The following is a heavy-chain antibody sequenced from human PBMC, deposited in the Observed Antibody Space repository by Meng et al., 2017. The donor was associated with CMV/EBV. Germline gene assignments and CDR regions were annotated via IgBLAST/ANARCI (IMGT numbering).Heavy chain of an antibody. CDR1: GFTFSSYE. CDR3: ARGSGSKVIVVVPAAIHGGYYYYGMDV. D-gene: IGHD2-2*02. Sequence: GGSLRPSCAASGFTFSSYEMNWVRQAPGKGLEWVSYISSSGSTIYYADSVKGRFTISRDNAKNSLYLQMNSLRAEDTAVYYCARGSGSKVIVVVPAAIHGGYYYYGMDVWGQGTTVTVSS. CDR2: ISSSGSTI. J-gene: IGHJ6*02. V-gene: IGHV3-48*03.